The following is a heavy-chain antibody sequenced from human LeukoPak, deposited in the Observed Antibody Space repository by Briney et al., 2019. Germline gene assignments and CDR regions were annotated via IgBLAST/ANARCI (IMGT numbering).Heavy chain of an antibody. CDR2: IIPILGIA. CDR1: GYAFSSYG. D-gene: IGHD6-19*01. CDR3: ARVVAVAGTDQFDY. Sequence: SVKVSCKASGYAFSSYGISWVRQAPGQGLEWMGRIIPILGIANYAQKFQGRVTITADKSTSTAYMELSSLRSEDTAVYYCARVVAVAGTDQFDYWGQGTLVTVSS. J-gene: IGHJ4*02. V-gene: IGHV1-69*04.